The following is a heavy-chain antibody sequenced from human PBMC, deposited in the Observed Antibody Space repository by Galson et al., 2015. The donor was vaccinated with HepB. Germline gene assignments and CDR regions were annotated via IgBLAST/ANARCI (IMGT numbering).Heavy chain of an antibody. J-gene: IGHJ6*02. CDR2: ISSSSNYI. CDR1: GFTFSNYS. D-gene: IGHD2-15*01. V-gene: IGHV3-21*01. CDR3: VRDRGYCSGGRCFESYYYYALDV. Sequence: PLRLSCAASGFTFSNYSMNRARQAPGKGLEWVSFISSSSNYINYADSVKGRFTISRDNAKNSLYLQMRSLRAEDTALYYCVRDRGYCSGGRCFESYYYYALDVWGQGTTVTASS.